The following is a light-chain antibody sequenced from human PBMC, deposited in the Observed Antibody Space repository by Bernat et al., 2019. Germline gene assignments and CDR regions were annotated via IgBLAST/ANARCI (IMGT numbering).Light chain of an antibody. CDR3: QQRGNWPYT. CDR2: EAS. J-gene: IGKJ2*01. Sequence: EIVLTQSPATPSLSPGDRATISCRASQTITSFLSWYQHKPGQAPRLLIYEASNRATGIPARFSGSVSGTDFTLTITSLESEDFAVYYCQQRGNWPYTFGQGTKVEIK. CDR1: QTITSF. V-gene: IGKV3-11*01.